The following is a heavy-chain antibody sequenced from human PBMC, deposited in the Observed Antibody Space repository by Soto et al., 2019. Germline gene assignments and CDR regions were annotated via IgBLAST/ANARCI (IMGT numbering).Heavy chain of an antibody. CDR3: ASRDYGYTFNI. V-gene: IGHV4-31*03. CDR1: GGSVTGGGFC. Sequence: TLSLTCTVSGGSVTGGGFCWSWIRQHPVEGLEFIGYMCYSGSTNYNPSLKSRVAISIDTSKNQFSLTLTFVTAADTTVYYCASRDYGYTFNIWGQGTMVTVSS. D-gene: IGHD4-17*01. CDR2: MCYSGST. J-gene: IGHJ3*02.